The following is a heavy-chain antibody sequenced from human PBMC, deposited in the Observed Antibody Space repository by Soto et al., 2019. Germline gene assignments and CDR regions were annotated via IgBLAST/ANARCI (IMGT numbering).Heavy chain of an antibody. Sequence: QVQLVQSGAEVKKPGSSVKVSCKASGGTFSSYAISWVRQAPGQGLEWMGGIIPIFGTANYAEKFQGRVKITADESTSTAYMEMSSLRSEDTAVYYCAGSRDGYNLLPNWGQGTLVTVSS. J-gene: IGHJ4*02. CDR3: AGSRDGYNLLPN. CDR1: GGTFSSYA. V-gene: IGHV1-69*01. D-gene: IGHD5-12*01. CDR2: IIPIFGTA.